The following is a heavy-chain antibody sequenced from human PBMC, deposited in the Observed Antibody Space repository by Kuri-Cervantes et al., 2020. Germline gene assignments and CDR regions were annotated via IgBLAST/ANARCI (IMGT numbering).Heavy chain of an antibody. CDR3: ARDLRYFGYFDL. D-gene: IGHD3-9*01. CDR2: INSDGSST. CDR1: GFTFDDYA. J-gene: IGHJ2*01. Sequence: GGSLRLSCAASGFTFDDYAMHWVRQAPGKGLVWVSRINSDGSSTSYADSVKGRFTISRDNAKNTLYLQMNSLRAEDTAVYYCARDLRYFGYFDLWGRGTLVTVSS. V-gene: IGHV3-74*01.